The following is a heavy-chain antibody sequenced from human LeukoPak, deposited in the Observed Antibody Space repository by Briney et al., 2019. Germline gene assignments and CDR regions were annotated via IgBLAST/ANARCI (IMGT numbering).Heavy chain of an antibody. J-gene: IGHJ6*04. CDR3: ACLVGATQDV. Sequence: GGSLRLSCAASGFTFSSYSMNWVRQAPGKGLEWVSSISSTSTYIYYADSVKGRFTISRDNAKNSLYLQMNSLRAEDTAVYYCACLVGATQDVWGKGATVIVSS. CDR1: GFTFSSYS. V-gene: IGHV3-21*01. D-gene: IGHD1-26*01. CDR2: ISSTSTYI.